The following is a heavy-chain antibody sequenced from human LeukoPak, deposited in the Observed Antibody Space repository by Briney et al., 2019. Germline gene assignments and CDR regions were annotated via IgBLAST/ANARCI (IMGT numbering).Heavy chain of an antibody. CDR3: ARYHDYIGWFDP. D-gene: IGHD5-12*01. CDR2: ISGSGGST. J-gene: IGHJ5*02. CDR1: GFTFSSYA. Sequence: GGSLRLSCAASGFTFSSYAMSWVRQAPGKGLEGVSAISGSGGSTYYADSVNGRFTISRDNAKNSLYLQMNSLRAEDTAVYYCARYHDYIGWFDPWGQGTLVTVSS. V-gene: IGHV3-23*01.